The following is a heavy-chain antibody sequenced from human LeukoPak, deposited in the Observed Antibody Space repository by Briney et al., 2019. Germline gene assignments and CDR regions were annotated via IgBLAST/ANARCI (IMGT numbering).Heavy chain of an antibody. J-gene: IGHJ6*02. CDR1: GFTVSSNY. CDR2: IYSGGST. V-gene: IGHV3-53*01. Sequence: PGGSLRLSCAASGFTVSSNYMSWVRQAPGKGLEWVSVIYSGGSTYYADSVKGRFTISRDNSKNTLYLQMNSLRAEDTAVYYCARDRYYYDSSGYLYYYYGMDVWGQGTTVTVSS. D-gene: IGHD3-22*01. CDR3: ARDRYYYDSSGYLYYYYGMDV.